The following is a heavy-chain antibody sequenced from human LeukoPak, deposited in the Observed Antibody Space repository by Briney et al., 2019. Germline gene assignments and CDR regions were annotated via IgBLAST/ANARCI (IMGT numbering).Heavy chain of an antibody. Sequence: PRASVKVSCKASGYSFTSYDINWVRQAPGQGFEWVGWMNPNSGNTGHAQEFQGRVTMTRDTSMSTAYMELSSLRYEDTAMYYCARGRGYDRTGYVYYFDFWGQGTLVTVSS. J-gene: IGHJ4*02. CDR2: MNPNSGNT. V-gene: IGHV1-8*01. D-gene: IGHD3-22*01. CDR1: GYSFTSYD. CDR3: ARGRGYDRTGYVYYFDF.